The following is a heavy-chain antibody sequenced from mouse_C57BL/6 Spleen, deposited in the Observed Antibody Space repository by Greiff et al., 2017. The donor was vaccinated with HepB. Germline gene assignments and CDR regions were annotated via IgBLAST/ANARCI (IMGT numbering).Heavy chain of an antibody. CDR2: IYPGDGDT. CDR3: ARGGYGYDGFAY. V-gene: IGHV1-82*01. D-gene: IGHD2-2*01. Sequence: VQLQQSGPELVKPGASVKISCKASGYAFSSSWMNWVKQRPGKGLEWIGRIYPGDGDTNYNGKFKGKATLTADKSSSTAYMQLSSLTSEDSAVYFCARGGYGYDGFAYWGQGTLVTVSA. CDR1: GYAFSSSW. J-gene: IGHJ3*01.